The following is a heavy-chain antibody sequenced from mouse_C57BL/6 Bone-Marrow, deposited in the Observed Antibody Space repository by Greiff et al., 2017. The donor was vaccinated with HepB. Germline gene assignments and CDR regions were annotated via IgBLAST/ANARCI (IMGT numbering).Heavy chain of an antibody. V-gene: IGHV1-55*01. CDR2: IYPGSGST. CDR1: GYTFTSYW. J-gene: IGHJ3*01. D-gene: IGHD1-1*01. CDR3: ARPHYYGSSPWFAY. Sequence: QVQLQQPGAELVKPGASVKMSCKASGYTFTSYWITWVKQRPGQGLEWIGDIYPGSGSTNYNEKFKSKATLTVDTSSSTAYMQLSSLTSEDSAVYYGARPHYYGSSPWFAYWGQGTLVTVSA.